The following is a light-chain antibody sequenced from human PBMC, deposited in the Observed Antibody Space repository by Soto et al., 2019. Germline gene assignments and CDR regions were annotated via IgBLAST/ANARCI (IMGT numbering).Light chain of an antibody. CDR1: RNDVGGFNS. V-gene: IGLV2-14*01. Sequence: SVVTQPASVSGAPGESITISCTGTRNDVGGFNSVSWYQQHPGIAPNLMISDVSTRPSGVSTRCSAFTPGITAYLTISGLQAVDEVDYYSSSYTISSTDVFGTGTKFTV. J-gene: IGLJ1*01. CDR2: DVS. CDR3: SSYTISSTDV.